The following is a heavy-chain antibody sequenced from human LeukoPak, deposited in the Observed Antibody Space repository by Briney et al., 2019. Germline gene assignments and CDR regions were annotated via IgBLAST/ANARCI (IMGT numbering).Heavy chain of an antibody. CDR2: IYNSGIT. J-gene: IGHJ4*02. D-gene: IGHD4-17*01. CDR1: GGSIRSYY. CDR3: ARDYGDFPAYYFDY. Sequence: SETLSLTCTVSGGSIRSYYWSWIRQPAGEGLEWIGRIYNSGITNYNPSLKSRVTISMDTSMNQFSLKLRSVTAADTAVYYCARDYGDFPAYYFDYWGQGTLVTVSS. V-gene: IGHV4-4*07.